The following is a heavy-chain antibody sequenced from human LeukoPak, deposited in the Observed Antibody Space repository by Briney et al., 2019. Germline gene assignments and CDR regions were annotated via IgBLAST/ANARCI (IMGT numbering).Heavy chain of an antibody. D-gene: IGHD6-13*01. J-gene: IGHJ4*02. V-gene: IGHV3-33*01. CDR2: IWYDGSNK. CDR1: GFTFSSYG. CDR3: ARDGAQRYSSSWYDY. Sequence: GGSLRLSCAASGFTFSSYGMHWVRQAPGKGLEWVAVIWYDGSNKYHADSVKGRFTISRDNSKNTLYLQMNSLRAEDTAVYYCARDGAQRYSSSWYDYWGQGTLVTVSS.